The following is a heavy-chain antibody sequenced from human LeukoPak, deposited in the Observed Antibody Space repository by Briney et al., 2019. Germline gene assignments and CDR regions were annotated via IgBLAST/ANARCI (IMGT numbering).Heavy chain of an antibody. J-gene: IGHJ5*02. Sequence: SETLSLTCTVSGASVSSASYWTRIRQPPGKGVEWIAHIYNGVNTNYNPSLKSRVTISVDTSKNQFSLRLNSVTAADTAVYYCARSRAFNSGAFDPWGQGSLVTVSS. CDR2: IYNGVNT. V-gene: IGHV4-61*01. CDR1: GASVSSASY. D-gene: IGHD1-26*01. CDR3: ARSRAFNSGAFDP.